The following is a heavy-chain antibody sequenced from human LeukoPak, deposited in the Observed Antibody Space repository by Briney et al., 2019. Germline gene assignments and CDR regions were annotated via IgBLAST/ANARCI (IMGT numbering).Heavy chain of an antibody. Sequence: PSETLSLTCTVSGGSISSYYWSWIRQPPGKGLEWIGEINHSGSTNYNPSLKSRVTISVDTSKNQFSLKLSSVTAADTAVYYCATPPPGYCSSTSCDRPNYYFDYWGQGTLVTVSS. CDR1: GGSISSYY. V-gene: IGHV4-34*01. J-gene: IGHJ4*02. CDR3: ATPPPGYCSSTSCDRPNYYFDY. CDR2: INHSGST. D-gene: IGHD2-2*01.